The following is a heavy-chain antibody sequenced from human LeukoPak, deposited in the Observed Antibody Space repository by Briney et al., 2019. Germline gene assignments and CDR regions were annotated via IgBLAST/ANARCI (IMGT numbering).Heavy chain of an antibody. J-gene: IGHJ3*02. CDR3: ARDFSAAFDI. CDR2: IYDSGTT. D-gene: IGHD2/OR15-2a*01. CDR1: GGSFGNYY. Sequence: SETLSLTCTVSGGSFGNYYWSWIRQPPGKGLEWIAYIYDSGTTNYNPSLKSRVTISVDTSKNQFSLKLSSVTAADTAVYYCARDFSAAFDIWGQGTMVTVSS. V-gene: IGHV4-59*01.